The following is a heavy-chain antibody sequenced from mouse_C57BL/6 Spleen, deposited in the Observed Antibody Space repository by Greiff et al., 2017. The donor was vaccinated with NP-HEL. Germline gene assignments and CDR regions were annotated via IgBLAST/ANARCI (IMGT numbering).Heavy chain of an antibody. J-gene: IGHJ2*01. CDR2: IDPETGGT. D-gene: IGHD1-1*01. CDR1: GYTFTDYE. V-gene: IGHV1-15*01. CDR3: TGYYGFY. Sequence: QVQLKQSGAELVRPGASVTLSCKASGYTFTDYEMHWVKQTPVHGLEWIGAIDPETGGTAYNQKFKGKAILTADKSSSTAYMELRSLTSEDSAVYYWTGYYGFYWGQGTTLTGSS.